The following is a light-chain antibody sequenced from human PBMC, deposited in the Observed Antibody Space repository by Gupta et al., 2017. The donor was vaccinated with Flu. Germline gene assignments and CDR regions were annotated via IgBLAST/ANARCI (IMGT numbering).Light chain of an antibody. Sequence: TISCSGFSSNPGGNTEVSCQQHPEATPNLLICDDVTRPPGVPAGFSGSNSGTTDALPITGLQAEDEAAYYCSALDNSRRCKVFGGGTKLTVL. CDR3: SALDNSRRCKV. V-gene: IGLV1-44*01. CDR2: DDV. CDR1: SSNPGGNT. J-gene: IGLJ3*02.